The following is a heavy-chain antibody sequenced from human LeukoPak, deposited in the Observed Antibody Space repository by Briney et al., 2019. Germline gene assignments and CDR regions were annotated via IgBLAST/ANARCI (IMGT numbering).Heavy chain of an antibody. CDR2: INHSGST. CDR3: ARAPWDSYYNSYFDY. CDR1: GGSFSGYY. V-gene: IGHV4-34*01. J-gene: IGHJ4*02. Sequence: SETLSLTCAVYGGSFSGYYWSWIRQPPGKGLEWIGEINHSGSTNYNPSLKSRVTISVDTSKNQFSLKLSSVTAADTALYFCARAPWDSYYNSYFDYWGQGTLVTVSS. D-gene: IGHD3-10*01.